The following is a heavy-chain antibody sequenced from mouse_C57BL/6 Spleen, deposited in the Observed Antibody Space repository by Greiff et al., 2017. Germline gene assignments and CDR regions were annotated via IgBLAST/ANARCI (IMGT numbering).Heavy chain of an antibody. J-gene: IGHJ1*03. V-gene: IGHV1-15*01. CDR2: LDPDTGGT. CDR3: TRSITTVVANPRYFDV. Sequence: VKLQQSGAELVRPGASVTLSCKASGYTFTDYEMHWVKQTPVHGLEWIGALDPDTGGTAYNQKFQGKDILSTDKASSTAYMELRSLTSEDSAVYYCTRSITTVVANPRYFDVWGTGTTVTVSS. CDR1: GYTFTDYE. D-gene: IGHD1-1*01.